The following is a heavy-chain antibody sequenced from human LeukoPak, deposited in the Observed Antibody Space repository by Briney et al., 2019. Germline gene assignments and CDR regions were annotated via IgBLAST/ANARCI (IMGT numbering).Heavy chain of an antibody. CDR1: GGSFSGYY. J-gene: IGHJ4*02. CDR3: ARTEPHYDILTGYYRGGIDY. CDR2: INHSGST. V-gene: IGHV4-34*01. Sequence: SETLSLTGAVYGGSFSGYYWSWIRQRPGKGLEWIGEINHSGSTNYNPSLKSRVTISVDTSKNQFSLKLSSVTAADTAVYYCARTEPHYDILTGYYRGGIDYWGQGTLVTVSS. D-gene: IGHD3-9*01.